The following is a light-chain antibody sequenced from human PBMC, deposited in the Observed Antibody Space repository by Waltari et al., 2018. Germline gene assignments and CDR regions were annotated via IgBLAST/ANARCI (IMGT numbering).Light chain of an antibody. V-gene: IGLV3-21*02. CDR1: NIESKS. J-gene: IGLJ2*01. CDR2: NDA. CDR3: QVWDSSDDYEV. Sequence: SYVLTQPPSVSVAPGQTATITCGGNNIESKSVHWYQQKPGQAPVVVVYNDAHRPAGIPERFSGADSGNTATLTITRVEAGDEAYYYCQVWDSSDDYEVFGGGTKLTVL.